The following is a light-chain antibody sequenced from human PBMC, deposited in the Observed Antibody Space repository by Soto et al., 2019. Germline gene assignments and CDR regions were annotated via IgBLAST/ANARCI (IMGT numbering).Light chain of an antibody. CDR1: QSVSSN. Sequence: EIVMMQSPATLSVSPGERVTLSCRASQSVSSNLAWYQQKSGQAPRLLIYGASTRATGIPARFSGSGSGTEFTLTINSLQSEDFAIYYCQQYNNWPPVTFGQGTRLEIK. CDR2: GAS. V-gene: IGKV3-15*01. J-gene: IGKJ5*01. CDR3: QQYNNWPPVT.